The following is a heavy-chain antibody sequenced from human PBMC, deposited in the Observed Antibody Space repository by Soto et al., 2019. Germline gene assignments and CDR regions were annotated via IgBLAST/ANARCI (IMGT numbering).Heavy chain of an antibody. J-gene: IGHJ4*02. CDR1: GFTFSSYS. CDR2: ISSSSSYI. CDR3: ARVPGYSGPDY. Sequence: GGSLRLSCAASGFTFSSYSMNWVRQAPGKGLEWVSSISSSSSYIYYADSVKGRFTISRDNAKNTLYLQMNSLRAEDTAVYYCARVPGYSGPDYWGQGTLVTVSS. V-gene: IGHV3-21*01. D-gene: IGHD5-18*01.